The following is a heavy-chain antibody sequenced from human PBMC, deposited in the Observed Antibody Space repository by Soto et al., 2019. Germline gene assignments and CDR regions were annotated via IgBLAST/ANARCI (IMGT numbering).Heavy chain of an antibody. Sequence: QVQLQESGPGLVKPSETLSLTCSVSGTSVSNYYWSWIRQPPGKGLEHIGRIYTSGSTSYNPSLKSRVTMSMDTVHTQIFLNLTSVTAADTAVYYCARGGIQLSYAFDYWGQGILVTVSS. CDR2: IYTSGST. V-gene: IGHV4-4*07. J-gene: IGHJ4*02. D-gene: IGHD2-8*01. CDR1: GTSVSNYY. CDR3: ARGGIQLSYAFDY.